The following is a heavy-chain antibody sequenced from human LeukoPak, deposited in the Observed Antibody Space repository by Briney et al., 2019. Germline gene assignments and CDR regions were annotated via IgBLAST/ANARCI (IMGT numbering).Heavy chain of an antibody. CDR1: GYTFTSYA. V-gene: IGHV1-3*01. Sequence: ASVKVSCKASGYTFTSYAMHWVRQAPGQRLEWMGWINAGNGNTKYSQKFQGRVTITRDTSASTAYMELSSLRSEDTAVYYCARWERWEPLTHYGMDVWGQGTTVTVSS. CDR3: ARWERWEPLTHYGMDV. D-gene: IGHD1-26*01. J-gene: IGHJ6*02. CDR2: INAGNGNT.